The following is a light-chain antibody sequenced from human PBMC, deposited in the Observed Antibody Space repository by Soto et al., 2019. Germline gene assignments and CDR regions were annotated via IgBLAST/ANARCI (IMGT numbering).Light chain of an antibody. Sequence: DIVLTQTPLSLSVTPGQPASISCNSSQGLLDSDGRTHLYWYVQKTGQPPQARIYEVSKRSSGVPDRFSGSGSGTHFTLTMSRVQAEDAGIYYCMQSLQLNTFCGGTKVEIK. V-gene: IGKV2D-29*01. J-gene: IGKJ4*01. CDR1: QGLLDSDGRTH. CDR2: EVS. CDR3: MQSLQLNT.